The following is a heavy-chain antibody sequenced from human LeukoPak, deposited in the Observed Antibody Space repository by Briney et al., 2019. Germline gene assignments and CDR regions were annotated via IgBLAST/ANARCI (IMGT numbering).Heavy chain of an antibody. CDR2: ISSSSSTI. CDR3: AREGYSPY. J-gene: IGHJ4*02. D-gene: IGHD6-13*01. Sequence: GESLKISCKGSGFTFSSYSMNWVRQAPGKGLEWVSYISSSSSTIYYADSVKGRFTISRDNAKNSLYLQMNSLRAEDTAVYYCAREGYSPYWGQGTLVTVSS. V-gene: IGHV3-48*01. CDR1: GFTFSSYS.